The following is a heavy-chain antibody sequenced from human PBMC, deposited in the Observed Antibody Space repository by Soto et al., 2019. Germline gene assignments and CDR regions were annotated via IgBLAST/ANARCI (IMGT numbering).Heavy chain of an antibody. J-gene: IGHJ4*02. D-gene: IGHD3-22*01. V-gene: IGHV3-11*06. CDR2: ISSSAYT. CDR1: GFPFSDYY. Sequence: GGSLRLSCAAYGFPFSDYYMSWIRQAPGEGLEWISYISSSAYTIYADSVKGRFTISRDNAKNSLFLQMTSLRVEDTAVYYCARNFDSGGYYSDYWGQGTLVTVSS. CDR3: ARNFDSGGYYSDY.